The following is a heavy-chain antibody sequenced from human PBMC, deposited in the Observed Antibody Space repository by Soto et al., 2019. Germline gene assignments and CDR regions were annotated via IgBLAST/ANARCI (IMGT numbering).Heavy chain of an antibody. CDR1: GYDFTAYD. D-gene: IGHD6-13*01. CDR2: MNPINGAT. V-gene: IGHV1-8*02. Sequence: ASVKVSCKTSGYDFTAYDINWVRQASGQGLEWKGWMNPINGATGSARRFQGRVSMTRNTATGTAYLELTSLRSDDTGVYYCGRGPSPRAPAGGTPYYYAMDVWGQGTTVTVSS. CDR3: GRGPSPRAPAGGTPYYYAMDV. J-gene: IGHJ6*02.